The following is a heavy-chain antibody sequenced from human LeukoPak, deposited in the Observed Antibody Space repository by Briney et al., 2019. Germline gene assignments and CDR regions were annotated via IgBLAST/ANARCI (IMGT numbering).Heavy chain of an antibody. CDR1: GGSISSGSYY. Sequence: KPSETLSLTCTVSGGSISSGSYYWSWIRQPPGKGLEWIGEINHSGSTNYNPSLKSRVTISVDTSKNQFSLKLSSVTAADTAVYYCVATQTYYYSWGDSTMDVWGTGTTVTISS. CDR3: VATQTYYYSWGDSTMDV. CDR2: INHSGST. J-gene: IGHJ6*03. V-gene: IGHV4-39*01. D-gene: IGHD3-10*01.